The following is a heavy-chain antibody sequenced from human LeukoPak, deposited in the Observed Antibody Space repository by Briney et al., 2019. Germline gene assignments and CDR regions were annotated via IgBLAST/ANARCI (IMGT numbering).Heavy chain of an antibody. V-gene: IGHV4-30-2*01. CDR3: ARTRDFWNGYFDY. Sequence: SQTLSLTCDVSGGSITSGTYYWSWIRQPPGKGLEWIGYILHSGSTYQNPSLKSRVTITVDTSKSQFSLKLSSVTAADTAVYYCARTRDFWNGYFDYWGQGTLVTVSS. CDR1: GGSITSGTYY. D-gene: IGHD3-3*01. J-gene: IGHJ4*02. CDR2: ILHSGST.